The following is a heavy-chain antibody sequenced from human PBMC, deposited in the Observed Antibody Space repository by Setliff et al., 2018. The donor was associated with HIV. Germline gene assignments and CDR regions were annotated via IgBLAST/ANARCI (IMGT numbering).Heavy chain of an antibody. CDR2: IKTSGRT. V-gene: IGHV4-4*09. CDR1: GRSIDDSY. D-gene: IGHD3-10*01. J-gene: IGHJ4*01. Sequence: SETLSLTCSVSGRSIDDSYWSWIRQSPGKGLEWIGFIKTSGRTNYKPSLKSRVTISLDTSKNQFSLRLNSVTATDTAVYYCARLAEDYYDSGTWEVDYWAHGTLVTVSP. CDR3: ARLAEDYYDSGTWEVDY.